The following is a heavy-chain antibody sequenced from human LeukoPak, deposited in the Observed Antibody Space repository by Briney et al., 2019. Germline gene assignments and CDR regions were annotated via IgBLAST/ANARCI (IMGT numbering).Heavy chain of an antibody. CDR3: ARGGDYGDYAVDAFDI. CDR1: GFTFSSYA. D-gene: IGHD4-17*01. Sequence: PGGSLRLSCAASGFTFSSYAMHWVRQAPGKGLEWVAVISYDGSNKYYADSVKGRFTISRDNSKNTLYPQMNSLGAEDTAVYYCARGGDYGDYAVDAFDIWGQGTMVTVSS. CDR2: ISYDGSNK. J-gene: IGHJ3*02. V-gene: IGHV3-30-3*01.